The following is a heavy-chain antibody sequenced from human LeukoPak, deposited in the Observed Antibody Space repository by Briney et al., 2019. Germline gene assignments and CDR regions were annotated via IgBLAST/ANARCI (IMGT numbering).Heavy chain of an antibody. CDR1: GGSFSGYY. D-gene: IGHD3-10*01. J-gene: IGHJ4*02. CDR3: ARGGRDYYGSGSYYKAPSGY. V-gene: IGHV4-34*01. CDR2: INHSGST. Sequence: SETLSLTCAVYGGSFSGYYWSWIRQPPGKGLEWIGEINHSGSTNYNPSLKSRVTISVDTSKNQFFLKLSSVTAADTAVYYCARGGRDYYGSGSYYKAPSGYWGQGTLVTVSS.